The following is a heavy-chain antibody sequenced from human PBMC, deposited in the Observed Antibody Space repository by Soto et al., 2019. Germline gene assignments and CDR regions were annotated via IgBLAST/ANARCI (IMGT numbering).Heavy chain of an antibody. CDR1: GFTFSSYA. CDR3: ARDGFIVGATRYYFDY. V-gene: IGHV3-30-3*01. D-gene: IGHD1-26*01. J-gene: IGHJ4*02. Sequence: GGSLRLSCAASGFTFSSYAMHWVRQAPGKGLEWVAVISYDGSNKYYADSVKGRFTISRDNSKNTLYLQMNSLRAEDTAVYYCARDGFIVGATRYYFDYWGQGTLVTVSS. CDR2: ISYDGSNK.